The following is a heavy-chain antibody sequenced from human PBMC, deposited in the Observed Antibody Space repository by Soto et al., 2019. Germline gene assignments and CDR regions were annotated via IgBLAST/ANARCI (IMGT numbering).Heavy chain of an antibody. CDR1: GFPFNTYG. J-gene: IGHJ6*02. V-gene: IGHV3-33*08. D-gene: IGHD2-15*01. CDR3: ARADCTGAYCYSWPFNYGVDV. CDR2: IWYDGSNK. Sequence: QVQLVESGGGVVQPGGSLRLPCKPSGFPFNTYGMHWVRKAPGKGLGWVAIIWYDGSNKYYADSVKGRFTISRDNSKNTLYLQMNSLRAEDTALYYCARADCTGAYCYSWPFNYGVDVWGQGTTVTVSS.